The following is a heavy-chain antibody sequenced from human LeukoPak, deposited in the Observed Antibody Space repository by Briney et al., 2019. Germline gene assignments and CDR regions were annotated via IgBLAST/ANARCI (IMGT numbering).Heavy chain of an antibody. CDR2: INPNSGGT. Sequence: ASVKVSCKASGYSFTSHYMHWVRQAPGQGLEWMGWINPNSGGTNYAQKFQGRVTMTRDTSISTAYMELSRLRSDDTAVYYCARDMAATVVTPGIVDYWGQGTLVTVSS. J-gene: IGHJ4*02. D-gene: IGHD4-23*01. V-gene: IGHV1-2*02. CDR1: GYSFTSHY. CDR3: ARDMAATVVTPGIVDY.